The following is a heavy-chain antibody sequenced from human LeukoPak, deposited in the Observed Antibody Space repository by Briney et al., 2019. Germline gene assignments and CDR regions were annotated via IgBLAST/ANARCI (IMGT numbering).Heavy chain of an antibody. Sequence: SQTLSLTCAISGDSVSSNSAAWNWIRQSPSRGLEWLGRTYYRSKWYNDYAVSVKGRITINPDTSKNQFSLQLNSVTPEDTAVYYCARALKWLRYGDYYYYGMDVWGQGTTVTVSS. CDR2: TYYRSKWYN. V-gene: IGHV6-1*01. CDR3: ARALKWLRYGDYYYYGMDV. J-gene: IGHJ6*02. CDR1: GDSVSSNSAA. D-gene: IGHD5-12*01.